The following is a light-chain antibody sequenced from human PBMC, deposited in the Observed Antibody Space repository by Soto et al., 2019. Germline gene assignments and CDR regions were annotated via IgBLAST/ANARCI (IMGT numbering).Light chain of an antibody. J-gene: IGKJ4*01. CDR1: QSISSY. Sequence: DIHMTQSPSSLSASVGGRVTITCRASQSISSYLNWYQQKPGKAPKLLIYAASSLQSGVPSRFSGSGSGTDFTLTISSLQPEDFATYYCQQSYSTPLTFGGGTKV. CDR2: AAS. V-gene: IGKV1-39*01. CDR3: QQSYSTPLT.